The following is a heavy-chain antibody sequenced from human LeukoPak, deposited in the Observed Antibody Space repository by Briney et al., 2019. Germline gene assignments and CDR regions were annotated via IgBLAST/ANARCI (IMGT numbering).Heavy chain of an antibody. Sequence: GGSLRLSCAASGFTFSSYDMSWVRQAPGKGLEWVSAISGSGGSTYYADSVKGRFTISRDNSKNTLYLQMNSLRAEDTAVYYCAKDPRITIFGVVTQNYFDYWGQGTLVTVSS. D-gene: IGHD3-3*01. J-gene: IGHJ4*02. V-gene: IGHV3-23*01. CDR3: AKDPRITIFGVVTQNYFDY. CDR2: ISGSGGST. CDR1: GFTFSSYD.